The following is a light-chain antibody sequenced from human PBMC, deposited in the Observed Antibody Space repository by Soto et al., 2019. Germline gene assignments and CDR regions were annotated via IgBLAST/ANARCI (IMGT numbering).Light chain of an antibody. J-gene: IGLJ1*01. CDR3: SSYTSSKTYV. CDR1: SRDVGGYDF. V-gene: IGLV2-14*01. Sequence: QSVLAQPASVSGSPGQSITISCTGTSRDVGGYDFVSWYQQHPGKAPNLMISDVSNRPSGGSKRFSGSKSGNTASLTISGLQAEDEADYYCSSYTSSKTYVFGTGTKVTVL. CDR2: DVS.